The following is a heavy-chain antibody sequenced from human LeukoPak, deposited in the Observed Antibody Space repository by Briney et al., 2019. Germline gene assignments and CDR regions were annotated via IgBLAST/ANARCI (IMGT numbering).Heavy chain of an antibody. CDR2: INSDGSST. CDR1: GFTFSSYW. CDR3: ARVAFSTVTTDY. V-gene: IGHV3-74*01. J-gene: IGHJ4*02. D-gene: IGHD4-17*01. Sequence: PGGSLRLSCAASGFTFSSYWMHWVRQAPGKGLVWVSRINSDGSSTSYADSVKGRFTISRDNAKNTLYLQMNSLRAEDTAVYYCARVAFSTVTTDYWGQGTLVTVSS.